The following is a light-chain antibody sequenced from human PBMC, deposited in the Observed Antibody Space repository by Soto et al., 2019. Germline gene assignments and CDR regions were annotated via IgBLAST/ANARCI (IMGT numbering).Light chain of an antibody. V-gene: IGLV2-14*01. CDR3: SSYTSSNTLV. CDR1: SSDVGGYNY. J-gene: IGLJ1*01. Sequence: QSALTQPASVSGSPGQSITISCTGTSSDVGGYNYVSWYQQHPGKVPKLMIYDVSNRPSGVSNRFSGSKSGNTASLTISGLQAEDEADYYCSSYTSSNTLVFGTGTQLTVL. CDR2: DVS.